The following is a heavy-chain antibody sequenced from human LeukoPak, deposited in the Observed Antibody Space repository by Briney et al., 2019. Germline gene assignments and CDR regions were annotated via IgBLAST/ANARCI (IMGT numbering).Heavy chain of an antibody. CDR1: GGSISSSSHY. CDR2: IYYSGST. J-gene: IGHJ4*02. V-gene: IGHV4-39*01. CDR3: ARHRLGEMLFDY. D-gene: IGHD3-16*01. Sequence: PSETLSLTCTVSGGSISSSSHYWGWIRQPPGKGLEWIGGIYYSGSTYYNPSLKSRVTISVDTSKNQFSLRLSSVTTADTAVYYCARHRLGEMLFDYWGQGTLVTVSS.